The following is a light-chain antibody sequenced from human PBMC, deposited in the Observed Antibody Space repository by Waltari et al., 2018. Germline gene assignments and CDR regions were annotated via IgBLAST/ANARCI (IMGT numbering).Light chain of an antibody. J-gene: IGLJ2*01. CDR3: QTWGTGIRV. V-gene: IGLV4-69*01. CDR2: LNSDGSH. Sequence: QLVLTQSPSASASLGASVKLTCTLSSGHSSYAIAVHQQQPQKGPRYLMKLNSDGSHSKGDGIPGRFSGSSSGAERYLTTARLQSEDEADYYCQTWGTGIRVFGGGTKLTVL. CDR1: SGHSSYA.